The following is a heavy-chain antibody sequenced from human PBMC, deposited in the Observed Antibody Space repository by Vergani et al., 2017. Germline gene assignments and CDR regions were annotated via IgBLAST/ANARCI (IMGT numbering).Heavy chain of an antibody. V-gene: IGHV1-18*01. CDR3: ARHEPRPILHYYGMDV. CDR2: ISAYNGNT. D-gene: IGHD1-14*01. Sequence: QVQLVQSGAAVKKPGASVKVSCKASGYTFTSYGISWVRQAPGQGLEWMGWISAYNGNTNYAQKFQGRVTITADTSTDTAYMELSSLRSEDTAVYYCARHEPRPILHYYGMDVWGQGTTVTVSS. J-gene: IGHJ6*02. CDR1: GYTFTSYG.